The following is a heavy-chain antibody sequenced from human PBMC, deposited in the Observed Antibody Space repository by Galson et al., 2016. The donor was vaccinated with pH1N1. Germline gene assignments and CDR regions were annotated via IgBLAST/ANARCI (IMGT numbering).Heavy chain of an antibody. V-gene: IGHV1-69*13. CDR1: GGTFGSFG. Sequence: SVKVSCKASGGTFGSFGINWVRQAHGQGLEWMGGIIPIFNTAKYARNFQGRVTITADESTTTAYMELSSLRSDDTAVYFCAREDYYDTDLSDWYFDLWGRGTLLTVSS. J-gene: IGHJ2*01. CDR2: IIPIFNTA. D-gene: IGHD3-22*01. CDR3: AREDYYDTDLSDWYFDL.